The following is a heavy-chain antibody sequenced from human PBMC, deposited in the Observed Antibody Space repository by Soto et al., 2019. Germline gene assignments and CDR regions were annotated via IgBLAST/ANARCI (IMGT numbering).Heavy chain of an antibody. CDR2: IKQDGSEK. CDR1: GFTFSSYW. Sequence: GGSLRLSCAASGFTFSSYWMSWVRQAPGKGLEWVANIKQDGSEKYYVDSVKGRFTISRDNAKNSLYLQMNSLRAEDTAVYYCARDQSHCSSGYCPLYYYCSVIDVWGQGTTVTVSS. J-gene: IGHJ6*01. D-gene: IGHD6-13*01. V-gene: IGHV3-7*03. CDR3: ARDQSHCSSGYCPLYYYCSVIDV.